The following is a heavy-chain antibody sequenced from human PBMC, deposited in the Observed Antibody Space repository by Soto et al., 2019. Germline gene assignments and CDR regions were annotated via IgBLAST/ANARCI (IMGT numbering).Heavy chain of an antibody. Sequence: PGGSLRLSCEVSGFTFSMYSMSWVRQTPGKGLEWVAKIPQDGVDGHYADSVKGRFTISRDNGKNSVYLQMNNLRAEDTAVYYCARDHLILPAHDFFYGSDVWGRGATVTVSS. CDR1: GFTFSMYS. J-gene: IGHJ6*02. D-gene: IGHD2-21*02. CDR3: ARDHLILPAHDFFYGSDV. V-gene: IGHV3-7*03. CDR2: IPQDGVDG.